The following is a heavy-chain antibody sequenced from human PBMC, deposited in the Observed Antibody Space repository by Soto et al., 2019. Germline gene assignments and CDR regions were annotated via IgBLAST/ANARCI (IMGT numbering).Heavy chain of an antibody. V-gene: IGHV3-30-3*01. CDR3: AISDSSGYYGFDY. CDR1: GFTFSSYA. Sequence: PGGSLRLSCAASGFTFSSYAMHWVRQAPGKGLEWVAVISYDGSNKYYADSVKSRFTISRDNSKNTLYLQMNSLRAEDTAVYFCAISDSSGYYGFDYWGQGTLVTVSS. J-gene: IGHJ4*02. CDR2: ISYDGSNK. D-gene: IGHD3-22*01.